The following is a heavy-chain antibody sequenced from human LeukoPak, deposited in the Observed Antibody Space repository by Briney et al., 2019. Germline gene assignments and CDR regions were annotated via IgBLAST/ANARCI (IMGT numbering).Heavy chain of an antibody. V-gene: IGHV4-39*01. CDR1: VGSISSSSYY. CDR2: IFYSGST. J-gene: IGHJ5*02. CDR3: ARLVLDVRGSYRFDP. D-gene: IGHD3-16*02. Sequence: PSEALSLTCTVSVGSISSSSYYWGWIRQPPGKGLEWVGSIFYSGSTYYNPSLESRVTISVDTSKNQFSLKLTSVTAADTAVYYCARLVLDVRGSYRFDPWGQGTLVTVSS.